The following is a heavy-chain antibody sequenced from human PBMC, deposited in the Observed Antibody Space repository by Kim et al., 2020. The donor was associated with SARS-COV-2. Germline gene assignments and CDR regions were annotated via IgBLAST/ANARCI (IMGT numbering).Heavy chain of an antibody. D-gene: IGHD4-17*01. CDR3: ARANRVAVTRPGPFDI. Sequence: SETLSLTCTVSGGSISSYYWSWIRQPPGKGLEWIGYIYYSGSTNYNPSLKSRVTISVDTSKNQFSLKLSSVTAADTAVYYCARANRVAVTRPGPFDIWGQGTMVTVSS. V-gene: IGHV4-59*01. J-gene: IGHJ3*02. CDR2: IYYSGST. CDR1: GGSISSYY.